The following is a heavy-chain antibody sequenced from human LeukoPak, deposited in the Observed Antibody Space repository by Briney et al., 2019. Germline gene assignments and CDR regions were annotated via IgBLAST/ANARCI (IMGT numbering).Heavy chain of an antibody. D-gene: IGHD3-10*01. V-gene: IGHV3-30*02. CDR2: IRYDGSNK. Sequence: GGSLRLSCAASGFTFSSYGMHWVRQAPGKGLEWVAFIRYDGSNKYYADSVKGRFTISRDNSKNTLYQQMNSLRAEDTAVYYCAKDPRYYGSGSPFNWFDPWGQGTLVTVSS. J-gene: IGHJ5*02. CDR3: AKDPRYYGSGSPFNWFDP. CDR1: GFTFSSYG.